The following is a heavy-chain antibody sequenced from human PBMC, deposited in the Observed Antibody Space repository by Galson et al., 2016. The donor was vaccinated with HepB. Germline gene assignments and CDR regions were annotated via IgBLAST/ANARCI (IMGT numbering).Heavy chain of an antibody. CDR2: FYYSRST. Sequence: SETLSLTCTVSGGSISSYFWSWIRQPPGKGLEWIGCFYYSRSTNHNPSLKSRVTISGDTSKNQFSLRLTSVTAADTAVYYCAGGFGAACELPIYWGHGTLVTVSS. CDR1: GGSISSYF. J-gene: IGHJ4*01. CDR3: AGGFGAACELPIY. V-gene: IGHV4-59*01. D-gene: IGHD1-26*01.